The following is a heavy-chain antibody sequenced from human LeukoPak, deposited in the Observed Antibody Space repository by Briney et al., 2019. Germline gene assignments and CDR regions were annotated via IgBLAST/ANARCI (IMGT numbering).Heavy chain of an antibody. CDR1: GGSSSGYY. D-gene: IGHD4-11*01. CDR2: INRSGST. Sequence: SETLSLTCAVYGGSSSGYYWSWIRQPPGKGLEWIGEINRSGSTNYNPSLKSRVTISVDTSKNQFSLKLSSVTAADTAVYYCARALRLTTVTTKSWYFDLWGRGTLVTVSS. V-gene: IGHV4-34*01. J-gene: IGHJ2*01. CDR3: ARALRLTTVTTKSWYFDL.